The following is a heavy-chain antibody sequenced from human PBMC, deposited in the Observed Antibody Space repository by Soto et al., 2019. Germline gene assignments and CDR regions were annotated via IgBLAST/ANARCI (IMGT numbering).Heavy chain of an antibody. Sequence: ASVKVSCKASGYTFTGYYMHWVRQAPGQGLEWMGWINPNSGGTNYAQKFQGWVTMTRDTSISTAYMELSRLRSDDTAVYYCARGYCSSTSCYFDWFDPWGQGTLVTVSS. CDR1: GYTFTGYY. CDR3: ARGYCSSTSCYFDWFDP. D-gene: IGHD2-2*01. V-gene: IGHV1-2*04. CDR2: INPNSGGT. J-gene: IGHJ5*02.